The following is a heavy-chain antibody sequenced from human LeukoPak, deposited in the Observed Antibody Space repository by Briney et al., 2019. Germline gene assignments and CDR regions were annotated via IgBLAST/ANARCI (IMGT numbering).Heavy chain of an antibody. V-gene: IGHV3-15*01. Sequence: GGSLRLSCAASGFTFSNAWMSWVRQAPGKGLEWVGRIKSKTDGGTTDYAAPVKGRFTISRDDSKNTLYLQMNSLKTEDTAVYYCTTQLLWFGEPLGYWGQGTLVTVSS. J-gene: IGHJ4*02. CDR2: IKSKTDGGTT. CDR1: GFTFSNAW. CDR3: TTQLLWFGEPLGY. D-gene: IGHD3-10*01.